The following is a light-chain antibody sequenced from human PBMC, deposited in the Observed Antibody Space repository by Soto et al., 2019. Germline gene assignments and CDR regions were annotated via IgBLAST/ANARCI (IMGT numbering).Light chain of an antibody. V-gene: IGLV1-40*01. Sequence: QSVLTQPPSVSGAPGQRVTISCTGSSSNIGAGYNVHWYQQLPGTAPILLIYVNNNRPSGVPDRFSASKSGTSASLAITGLQAEDEADYYCQSYDSSLSGVVFGGGTKLTVL. CDR1: SSNIGAGYN. CDR2: VNN. J-gene: IGLJ2*01. CDR3: QSYDSSLSGVV.